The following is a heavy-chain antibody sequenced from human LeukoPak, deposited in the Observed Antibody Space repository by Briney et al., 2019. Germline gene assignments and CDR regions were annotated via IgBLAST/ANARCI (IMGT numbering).Heavy chain of an antibody. V-gene: IGHV1-18*01. D-gene: IGHD7-27*01. CDR2: ISGHSGNT. J-gene: IGHJ5*02. CDR1: CLNFFNHG. Sequence: ASVKVFWKASCLNFFNHGINWGGQAPGHRVELVGWISGHSGNTNFAQKFQDRATMTTDTSTSTVYMELRSLRFDDTAVYYCARDFAWGSGGAPIDDNWLDPWGQGILVTVSS. CDR3: ARDFAWGSGGAPIDDNWLDP.